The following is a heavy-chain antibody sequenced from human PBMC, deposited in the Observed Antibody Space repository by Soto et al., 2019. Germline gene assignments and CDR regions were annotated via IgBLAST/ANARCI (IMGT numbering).Heavy chain of an antibody. Sequence: EVQLVESGGGLVKPGESLRLSCEASGASFTNAWMNWVRQAPGKGLEWVGRIKTRIDSATTDYAAPVKGRFTISRDDSKNTLYLQMDSWKPEDTVVYYCNPEDPSWLRGLEYWGQGTLVTVSS. CDR2: IKTRIDSATT. D-gene: IGHD5-12*01. CDR1: GASFTNAW. V-gene: IGHV3-15*01. CDR3: NPEDPSWLRGLEY. J-gene: IGHJ4*02.